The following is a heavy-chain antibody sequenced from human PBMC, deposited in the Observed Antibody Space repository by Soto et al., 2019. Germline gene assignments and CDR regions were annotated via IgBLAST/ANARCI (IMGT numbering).Heavy chain of an antibody. V-gene: IGHV3-53*01. J-gene: IGHJ4*02. CDR3: ARGTSSGYYDFDY. D-gene: IGHD3-22*01. CDR2: IYSGGST. Sequence: GGSLRLSCAASGFTVSRNYMSWVRQAPGKGLEWASVIYSGGSTYYADSVKGRFTISRDNSKNTLYLQMNSLRAEDTAVYYCARGTSSGYYDFDYWGQGTLVTVSS. CDR1: GFTVSRNY.